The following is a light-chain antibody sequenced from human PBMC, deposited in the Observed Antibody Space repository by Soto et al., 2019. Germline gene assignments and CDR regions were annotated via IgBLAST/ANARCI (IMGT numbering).Light chain of an antibody. CDR2: DAS. V-gene: IGKV1-5*01. CDR3: QQYDNFPLS. Sequence: DIQMTQSPSTLSASVGDRVTITCRASQSISSRLAWYQQKPGKAPKFLVYDASNLETGVPSRFSGSGSGTDFIFTINSLQPEDIATYYCQQYDNFPLSFGGGTKVDIK. J-gene: IGKJ4*01. CDR1: QSISSR.